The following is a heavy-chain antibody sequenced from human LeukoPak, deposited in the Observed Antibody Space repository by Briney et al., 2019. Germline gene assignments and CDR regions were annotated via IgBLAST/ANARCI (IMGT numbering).Heavy chain of an antibody. CDR2: IYYSGNT. CDR3: ARAREFSSSSGRAYYFDY. CDR1: GGSISSGSYF. V-gene: IGHV4-61*01. J-gene: IGHJ4*02. Sequence: SQTLSLTCTVSGGSISSGSYFWIWIRQPPGKGLEWIGYIYYSGNTNSNPPLKSRVTISLDTSKNQFSLKLSSVTAADTAVYYCARAREFSSSSGRAYYFDYWGQGTLVTVSS. D-gene: IGHD6-6*01.